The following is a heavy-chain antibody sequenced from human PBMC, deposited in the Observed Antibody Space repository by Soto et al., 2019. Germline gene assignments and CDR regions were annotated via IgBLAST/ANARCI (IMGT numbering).Heavy chain of an antibody. CDR2: MNPNSGNT. CDR1: GYTFTSYD. V-gene: IGHV1-8*01. J-gene: IGHJ6*03. D-gene: IGHD4-17*01. CDR3: ARGWGTVTTYYYYYMDV. Sequence: GASVKVSCKASGYTFTSYDIYWVRQATGQGLEWMGWMNPNSGNTGYAQKFQGRVTMTRNTSISTAYMELSSLRSEDTAVYYCARGWGTVTTYYYYYMDVWGKGTTVTVSS.